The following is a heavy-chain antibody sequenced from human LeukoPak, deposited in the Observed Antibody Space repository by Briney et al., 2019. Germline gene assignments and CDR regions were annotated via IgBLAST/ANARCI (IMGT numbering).Heavy chain of an antibody. CDR3: ARGGYYGSGTYYSPTSPH. D-gene: IGHD3-10*01. J-gene: IGHJ4*02. CDR1: GFTLASYA. CDR2: ITGSGRST. V-gene: IGHV3-23*01. Sequence: GGSLRLSCAASGFTLASYAMSWVRQAPGKGLEWVSAITGSGRSTYYADSAKGRFTFSRDNSKDTLYLQMNSLRAEDTAVYYCARGGYYGSGTYYSPTSPHWGQGTLVTVSS.